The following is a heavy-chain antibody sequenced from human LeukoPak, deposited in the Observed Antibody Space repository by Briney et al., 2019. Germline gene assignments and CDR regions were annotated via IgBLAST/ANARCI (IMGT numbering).Heavy chain of an antibody. Sequence: GGSLRLSCAASGFTFSNFAMSWVRQAPGKGLEWVSAMSSVTYYADPVKGRFTISRDDSKSTLFLQMNSLRAEDTAVYYCAKAFFSGSGGNHKHFDSWGQGTLVTVSS. D-gene: IGHD3-10*01. V-gene: IGHV3-23*01. CDR2: MSSVT. J-gene: IGHJ4*02. CDR1: GFTFSNFA. CDR3: AKAFFSGSGGNHKHFDS.